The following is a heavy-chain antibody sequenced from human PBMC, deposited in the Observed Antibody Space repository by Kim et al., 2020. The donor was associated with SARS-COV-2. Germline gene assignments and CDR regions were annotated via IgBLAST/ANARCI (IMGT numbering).Heavy chain of an antibody. V-gene: IGHV1-18*01. D-gene: IGHD3-3*01. CDR3: ARDRNYDFWSGYLSFHYYYYGMDV. J-gene: IGHJ6*02. Sequence: ASVKVSCKASGYTFTSYGISWVRQAPGQGLEWMGWISAYNGNTNYAQKLQGRVTMTTDTSTSTAYMELRSLRSDDTAVYYCARDRNYDFWSGYLSFHYYYYGMDVWGQGTTVTVSS. CDR1: GYTFTSYG. CDR2: ISAYNGNT.